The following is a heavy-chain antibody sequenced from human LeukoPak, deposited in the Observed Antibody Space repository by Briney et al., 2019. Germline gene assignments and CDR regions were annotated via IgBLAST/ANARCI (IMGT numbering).Heavy chain of an antibody. CDR1: GFTVSSNY. CDR3: ARHLNPVAGRSYFDY. V-gene: IGHV3-66*04. J-gene: IGHJ4*02. CDR2: IYSGGST. D-gene: IGHD6-19*01. Sequence: GGSLRLSCAASGFTVSSNYMSWVRQAPGKGLEWVSVIYSGGSTYYADSVKGRFTISRDNSKNTLYLQMNSLRAEDTAVYYCARHLNPVAGRSYFDYWGQGTLVTVSS.